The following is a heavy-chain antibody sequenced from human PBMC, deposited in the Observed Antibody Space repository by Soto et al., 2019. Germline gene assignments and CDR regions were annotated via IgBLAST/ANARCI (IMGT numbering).Heavy chain of an antibody. D-gene: IGHD7-27*01. CDR2: IYYTGTT. J-gene: IGHJ5*02. CDR3: ARHQLGTYSWFDP. V-gene: IGHV4-39*01. CDR1: GGSLTSSSYY. Sequence: PSETLSLTCTVSGGSLTSSSYYWGWVRQPPGKGLEWIGTIYYTGTTYYTPSLRSRLTISVDTSKNQFSLILTSVTAADTAVYYCARHQLGTYSWFDPWGQGALVTVSS.